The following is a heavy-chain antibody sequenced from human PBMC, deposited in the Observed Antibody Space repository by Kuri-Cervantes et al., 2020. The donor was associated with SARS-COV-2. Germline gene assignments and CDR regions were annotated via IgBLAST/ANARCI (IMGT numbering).Heavy chain of an antibody. CDR1: GFTFSGHW. V-gene: IGHV3-74*01. CDR2: INPDGSYT. Sequence: ETLSLTCAASGFTFSGHWIHWVRQAPGKGLVWVSRINPDGSYTNNADSVKGRFTLSRDNAKNMLFLQMNSLRAEDTAVYYCVRDGDYWNFDYWGQGTLVTVSS. J-gene: IGHJ4*02. D-gene: IGHD1-1*01. CDR3: VRDGDYWNFDY.